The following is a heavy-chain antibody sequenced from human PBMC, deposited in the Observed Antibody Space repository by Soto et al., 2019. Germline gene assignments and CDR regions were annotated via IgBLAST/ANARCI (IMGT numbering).Heavy chain of an antibody. J-gene: IGHJ2*01. CDR2: IGTAGDT. CDR3: ARGPHWYFDL. Sequence: TGGSLRLSCAASGFTFSSYDMHWVRQATGKGLEWVSAIGTAGDTYYPGSVKGRFTISRENAKDSFYLQMNSLRAGDTAVYYCARGPHWYFDLCGRRTLVTVSS. V-gene: IGHV3-13*01. CDR1: GFTFSSYD.